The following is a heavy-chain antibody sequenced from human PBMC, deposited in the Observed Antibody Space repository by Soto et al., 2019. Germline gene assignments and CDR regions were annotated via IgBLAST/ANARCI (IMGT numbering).Heavy chain of an antibody. CDR1: GFTFSSYG. Sequence: QVQLVESGGGVVQPGRSLRLSCAASGFTFSSYGMHWVRQAPGKGLEWVAVIWYDGSNKYYADSVKGRFTISRDNSKNTLYLQMNSLRAEDTAVYYCARDRRAAAHHPNSYYFDYWGQGTLVTVSS. D-gene: IGHD6-13*01. CDR2: IWYDGSNK. CDR3: ARDRRAAAHHPNSYYFDY. V-gene: IGHV3-33*01. J-gene: IGHJ4*02.